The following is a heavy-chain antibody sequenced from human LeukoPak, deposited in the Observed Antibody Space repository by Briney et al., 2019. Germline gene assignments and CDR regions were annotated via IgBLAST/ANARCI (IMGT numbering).Heavy chain of an antibody. CDR1: GGSSSGYY. CDR2: INHSGST. J-gene: IGHJ5*02. CDR3: ARRGPPRTLLRGVKSGWFDP. V-gene: IGHV4-34*01. Sequence: PSETLSLTCVLYGGSSSGYYWSWLRQPPGKGLEWIGEINHSGSTNYNPSLKSRVTISVDTSKNQFSLKLSSVTAADTAVYYCARRGPPRTLLRGVKSGWFDPWGQGTLVTVSS. D-gene: IGHD3-10*01.